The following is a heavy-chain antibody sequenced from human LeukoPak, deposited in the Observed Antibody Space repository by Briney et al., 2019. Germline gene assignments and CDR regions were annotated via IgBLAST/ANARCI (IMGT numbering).Heavy chain of an antibody. D-gene: IGHD5-12*01. CDR3: ARLASWFDP. CDR1: GYTFTNNF. V-gene: IGHV1-69*06. J-gene: IGHJ5*02. CDR2: IIPIFGTA. Sequence: GASVKVSCKASGYTFTNNFMHWVRQAPGQGLEWMGGIIPIFGTANYAQKFQGRVTITADKSTSTAYMELSSLRSEDTAVYYCARLASWFDPWGQGTLVTVSS.